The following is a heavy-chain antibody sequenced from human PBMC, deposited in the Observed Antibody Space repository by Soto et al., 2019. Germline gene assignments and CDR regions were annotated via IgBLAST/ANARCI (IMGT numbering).Heavy chain of an antibody. CDR3: ARRGSSGSRLVFFDY. J-gene: IGHJ4*02. Sequence: ASVKVSCKASGYTFTSYGISWVRQAPGQGLEWMGWISAYNGNTNYAQKLQGRVTMTTDTSTSTAYMELSSLRSEDTAVYYCARRGSSGSRLVFFDYWGQGTLVTVSS. V-gene: IGHV1-18*01. D-gene: IGHD3-10*01. CDR1: GYTFTSYG. CDR2: ISAYNGNT.